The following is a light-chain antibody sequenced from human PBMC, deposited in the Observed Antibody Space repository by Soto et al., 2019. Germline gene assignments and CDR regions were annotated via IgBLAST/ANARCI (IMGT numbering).Light chain of an antibody. CDR2: STN. Sequence: QAVVTQEPSFSVSPGRTVTLTCGLSSGSVSTSYYPSWYQQTPGQAPRTLIYSTNTRSSGVPDRFSGSILGNKAALTITGAQADDGSDYYCVLYMGSGISVFGGGTKVTVL. J-gene: IGLJ3*02. CDR3: VLYMGSGISV. V-gene: IGLV8-61*01. CDR1: SGSVSTSYY.